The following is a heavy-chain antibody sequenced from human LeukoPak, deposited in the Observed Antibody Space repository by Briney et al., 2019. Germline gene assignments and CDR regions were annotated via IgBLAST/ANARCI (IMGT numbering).Heavy chain of an antibody. CDR3: AAHRGYNWNYFDH. CDR1: GGSISSYY. J-gene: IGHJ4*02. V-gene: IGHV4-59*01. Sequence: PPETLSLTCTVSGGSISSYYWSWIRQPPGKGLECIGYIYYSGSTNYNPSLKSRVTISVDTSKNQFSLKLSSVTAADTAVYYCAAHRGYNWNYFDHWGQGTLVTVSS. D-gene: IGHD1-20*01. CDR2: IYYSGST.